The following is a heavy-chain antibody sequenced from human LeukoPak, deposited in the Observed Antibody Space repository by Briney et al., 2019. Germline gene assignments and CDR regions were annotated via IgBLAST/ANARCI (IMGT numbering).Heavy chain of an antibody. CDR1: GGSIGSYY. CDR2: LSNSGST. Sequence: SETLSLTCSVSGGSIGSYYWSWIRQPPGKGLEWIGHLSNSGSTNYNPSLKSRVTISVDTSKNQFSLKLNSVTAADTAVYYCARATETFSWFLQHWGQGTLVAVSS. J-gene: IGHJ1*01. CDR3: ARATETFSWFLQH. D-gene: IGHD6-13*01. V-gene: IGHV4-59*01.